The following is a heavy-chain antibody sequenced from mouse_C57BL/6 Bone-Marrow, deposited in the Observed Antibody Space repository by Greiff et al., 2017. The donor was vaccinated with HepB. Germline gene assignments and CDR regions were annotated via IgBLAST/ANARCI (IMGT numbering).Heavy chain of an antibody. CDR2: ISSGGSFT. CDR1: RFTFSTYG. D-gene: IGHD2-1*01. V-gene: IGHV5-6*01. Sequence: EVQRVESGGDFVKPGGSLKLSCAASRFTFSTYGMSWVRQTPDTRLEWVATISSGGSFTYYPDSVKGRFTISRDNAKNTLYLQMSSLKSEDTAIYYCARMGGNYPYYYALDYWGQGTSVTVSS. J-gene: IGHJ4*01. CDR3: ARMGGNYPYYYALDY.